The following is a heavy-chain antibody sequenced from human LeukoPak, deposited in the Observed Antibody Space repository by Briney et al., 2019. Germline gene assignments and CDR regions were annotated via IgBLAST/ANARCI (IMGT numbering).Heavy chain of an antibody. CDR2: FDPEDGET. J-gene: IGHJ5*02. D-gene: IGHD2-15*01. CDR1: GYTLTELS. Sequence: ASVKVSCKVSGYTLTELSMHWVRQAPGKGLEGMGGFDPEDGETIYAQKFQGRVTMTEDTSTDTAYMELSSLRSEDTAVYYCATGPYCSGGSCYLDWFDPWGQGTLVTVSS. CDR3: ATGPYCSGGSCYLDWFDP. V-gene: IGHV1-24*01.